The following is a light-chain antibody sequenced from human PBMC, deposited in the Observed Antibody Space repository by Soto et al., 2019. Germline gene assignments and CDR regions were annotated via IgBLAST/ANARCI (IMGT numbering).Light chain of an antibody. V-gene: IGKV3-15*01. Sequence: SPDTLSVSPGERATLSCRASQSVSSKLVWYQQKPGQAARFLIYGASTRATGIPARFRGSGSGTEVTLTIDSLQSEDFAVYDCQQYNDWPPAFGGGTKVDIK. CDR1: QSVSSK. CDR3: QQYNDWPPA. J-gene: IGKJ4*01. CDR2: GAS.